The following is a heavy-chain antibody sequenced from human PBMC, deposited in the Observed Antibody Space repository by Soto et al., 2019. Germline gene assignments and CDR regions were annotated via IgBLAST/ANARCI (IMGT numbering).Heavy chain of an antibody. V-gene: IGHV3-30-3*01. D-gene: IGHD2-2*01. J-gene: IGHJ6*02. CDR3: ARGVLWPYYGMDV. CDR2: ISYDGSNK. CDR1: GFSFCSYA. Sequence: QVQLVESGGGVVQPGRSLRLSCAASGFSFCSYAMHWVRQAPGKGLEWVAVISYDGSNKYYADSVKGRFTISRDNSKNTLYVQVNSLRAEDTAVYYCARGVLWPYYGMDVWGQGTTVTVSS.